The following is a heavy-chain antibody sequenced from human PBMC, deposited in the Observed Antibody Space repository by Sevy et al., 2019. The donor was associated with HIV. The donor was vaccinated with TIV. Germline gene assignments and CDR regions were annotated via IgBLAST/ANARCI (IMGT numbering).Heavy chain of an antibody. CDR1: GYTFTTYD. D-gene: IGHD3-3*01. J-gene: IGHJ6*02. CDR3: ATGGNGDFWSYEYYYYGMDV. V-gene: IGHV1-8*01. CDR2: MSPNTGAT. Sequence: ASVKVSCAAFGYTFTTYDIDWVRQAPGQGLEWMGWMSPNTGATGFAQKFQGRVTLTRNKSITTAYMELSSLTYEDTAIYYCATGGNGDFWSYEYYYYGMDVWGQGTTVTVSS.